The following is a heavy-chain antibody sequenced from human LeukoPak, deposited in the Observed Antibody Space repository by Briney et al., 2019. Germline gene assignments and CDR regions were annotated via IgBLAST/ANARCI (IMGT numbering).Heavy chain of an antibody. CDR3: ARGGIGGDGYNYLFDY. CDR2: IYYSGST. Sequence: SETLSLTCAVSGVSISSGGYSWSWIRQPPGKGLEWIGYIYYSGSTYYNPSLKSRVTISVDTSKNQFSLKLSSVTAADTAVYYCARGGIGGDGYNYLFDYWGQGTLVTVSS. V-gene: IGHV4-30-4*07. J-gene: IGHJ4*02. D-gene: IGHD5-24*01. CDR1: GVSISSGGYS.